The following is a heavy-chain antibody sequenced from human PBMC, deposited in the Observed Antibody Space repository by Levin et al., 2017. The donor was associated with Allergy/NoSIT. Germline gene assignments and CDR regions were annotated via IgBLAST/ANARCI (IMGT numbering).Heavy chain of an antibody. D-gene: IGHD1-26*01. J-gene: IGHJ4*02. V-gene: IGHV4-30-2*01. Sequence: SETLSLTCAVSGGSISSGGYYWSWIRQPPGKGLEWIGYIYHSGSTYYNPSLKSRVTISVDKSKNQFSLKLSSVTAADTAVYYCARVGTVGDTTMFDYWGQGTLVTVSS. CDR2: IYHSGST. CDR1: GGSISSGGYY. CDR3: ARVGTVGDTTMFDY.